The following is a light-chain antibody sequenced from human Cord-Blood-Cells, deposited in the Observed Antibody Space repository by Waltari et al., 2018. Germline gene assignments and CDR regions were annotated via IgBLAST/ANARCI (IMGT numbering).Light chain of an antibody. CDR2: AAS. Sequence: DIQMTQSQSSLSASVGERVTITCRASQSISSYLNWYQQKPGKAPKLLIYAASSLQSGVPSRFSGSGSGTDFTLTISSLQPEDFATYYCQQSYSTPAFGQGTKLEIK. CDR1: QSISSY. J-gene: IGKJ2*01. CDR3: QQSYSTPA. V-gene: IGKV1-39*01.